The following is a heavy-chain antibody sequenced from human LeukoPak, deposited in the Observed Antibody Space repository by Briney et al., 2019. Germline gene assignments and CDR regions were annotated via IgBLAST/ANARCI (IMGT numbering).Heavy chain of an antibody. D-gene: IGHD3-22*01. CDR2: TYYRSKWYN. V-gene: IGHV6-1*01. CDR1: GDSVSSNSAA. Sequence: SQTLSLTCAISGDSVSSNSAAWNWIRQSPSRGLEWLGRTYYRSKWYNDYAVSVKSRITINPDTSKNQFSLQLNSVTPEDTAVYYCAKTRGRGQVDPGTSGYINYWGQGTLVSVSS. CDR3: AKTRGRGQVDPGTSGYINY. J-gene: IGHJ4*02.